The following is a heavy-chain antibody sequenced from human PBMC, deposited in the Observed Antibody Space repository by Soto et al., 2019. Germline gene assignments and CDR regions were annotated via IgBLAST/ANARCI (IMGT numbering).Heavy chain of an antibody. V-gene: IGHV3-74*03. CDR3: WRGGLEPFDP. Sequence: GGSLRLSCAASGFTFGNYWMLWVRRAPGKGLVWVSRISDYGRITYADSVKDRCIISTDDARSEIYLHLNDVRVDDTATDYCWRGGLEPFDPWGQGALVTVSS. D-gene: IGHD1-1*01. CDR1: GFTFGNYW. CDR2: ISDYGRI. J-gene: IGHJ5*02.